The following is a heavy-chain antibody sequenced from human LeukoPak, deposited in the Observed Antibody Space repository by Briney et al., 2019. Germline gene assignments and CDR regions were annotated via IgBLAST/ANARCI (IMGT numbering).Heavy chain of an antibody. V-gene: IGHV4-38-2*01. D-gene: IGHD4-17*01. CDR2: IYHSGST. Sequence: SETLSLTCAVSGYSISSGYDWGWIRQPPGKGLEWIGSIYHSGSTYYNPSLKSRVTISVDTSKNQFSLKLSSVTAADTAVYYCARHSHYGDYDLYFQHWGQGTLVTVSS. CDR1: GYSISSGYD. J-gene: IGHJ1*01. CDR3: ARHSHYGDYDLYFQH.